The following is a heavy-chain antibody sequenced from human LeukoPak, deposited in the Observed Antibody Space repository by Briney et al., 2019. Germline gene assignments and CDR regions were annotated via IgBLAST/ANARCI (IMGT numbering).Heavy chain of an antibody. D-gene: IGHD5-18*01. CDR2: IKSKTDGGTT. Sequence: GGSLRLSCAASGFTFSHAWMSWVRQAPGKGLGWVGRIKSKTDGGTTDYAAPVKGRFTISRDDSKNRLYLKMNSLKTEDTAVYYCARGYIYGFVDYWGQGTLVTVSS. V-gene: IGHV3-15*01. CDR3: ARGYIYGFVDY. CDR1: GFTFSHAW. J-gene: IGHJ4*02.